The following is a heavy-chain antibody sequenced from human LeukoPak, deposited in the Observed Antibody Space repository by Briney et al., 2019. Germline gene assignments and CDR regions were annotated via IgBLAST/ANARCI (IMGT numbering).Heavy chain of an antibody. Sequence: GASVKVSCKASGYTFTSYGISWVRQAPGQGLEWVGWISAYSGNTNYGQILQDRVTMTTDTSTSTAYMELKSLQSDDTAVYYCARTSQSYELLSGSDLGYWGQGTLVTVSS. D-gene: IGHD3/OR15-3a*01. CDR1: GYTFTSYG. V-gene: IGHV1-18*01. CDR3: ARTSQSYELLSGSDLGY. J-gene: IGHJ4*02. CDR2: ISAYSGNT.